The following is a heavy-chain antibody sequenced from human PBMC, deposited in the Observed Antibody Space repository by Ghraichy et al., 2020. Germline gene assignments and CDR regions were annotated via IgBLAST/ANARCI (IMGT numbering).Heavy chain of an antibody. V-gene: IGHV6-1*01. CDR1: GDSVSSNTVT. J-gene: IGHJ5*02. D-gene: IGHD7-27*01. Sequence: SQTLSLTCAISGDSVSSNTVTWNWIRQSPSRGLEWLGRTYYRSKWNTDYAVSVKSRISINPDTSKNQFSLQLNSVTPEDTAVYYCARVQSGLFVHWGQGTLVTVSS. CDR3: ARVQSGLFVH. CDR2: TYYRSKWNT.